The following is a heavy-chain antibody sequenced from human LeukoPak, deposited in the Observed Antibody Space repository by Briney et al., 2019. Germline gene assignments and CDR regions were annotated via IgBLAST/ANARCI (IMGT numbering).Heavy chain of an antibody. CDR2: VSHSGSS. J-gene: IGHJ5*02. CDR3: ARGIFYGGRNQYIWLDL. CDR1: GGPFRGFF. V-gene: IGHV4-34*01. D-gene: IGHD4-23*01. Sequence: PSETLSLTCAVYGGPFRGFFWSWIRQAPGKGLERIGEVSHSGSSNYNPSLKSRINISLDTSKSQFSLRLTSVTAADTAVYYCARGIFYGGRNQYIWLDLWGQGTLATVSS.